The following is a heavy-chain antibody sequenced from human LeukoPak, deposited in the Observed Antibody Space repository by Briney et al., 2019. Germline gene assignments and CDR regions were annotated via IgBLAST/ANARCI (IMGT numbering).Heavy chain of an antibody. CDR2: ISPSGPDT. V-gene: IGHV3-23*01. Sequence: GGSLRLSCAASGFTFNSYAMSWVRQAPGKGLEWVSAISPSGPDTYYADSVKGRFTISRDNSKNTLYLQMSSLRAEDSAVYYCAKRGGYETMAAFDYWGQGTLVTVS. D-gene: IGHD3-10*01. J-gene: IGHJ4*02. CDR3: AKRGGYETMAAFDY. CDR1: GFTFNSYA.